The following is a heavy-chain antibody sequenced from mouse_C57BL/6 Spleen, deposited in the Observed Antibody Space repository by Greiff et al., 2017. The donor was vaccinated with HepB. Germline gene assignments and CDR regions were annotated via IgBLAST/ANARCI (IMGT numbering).Heavy chain of an antibody. V-gene: IGHV1-59*01. J-gene: IGHJ4*01. CDR2: IDASDSYT. CDR1: GYTFTSYW. Sequence: QVQLQQPGAELVRPGTSVKLSCKASGYTFTSYWMHWVKQRPGQGLEWIGVIDASDSYTNYNQKFKGKTTLTVDTSSSPAYLQLSSLTSEDSAVYYCAREDVPLYYAMDYWGQGTSVTVSS. CDR3: AREDVPLYYAMDY.